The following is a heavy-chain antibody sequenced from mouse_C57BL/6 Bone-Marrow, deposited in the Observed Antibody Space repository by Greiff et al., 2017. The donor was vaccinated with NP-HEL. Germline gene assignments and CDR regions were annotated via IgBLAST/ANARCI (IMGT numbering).Heavy chain of an antibody. CDR3: ATQFITTVVATDY. CDR1: GFTFSDYG. Sequence: EVKVVESGGGLVKPGGSLKLSCAASGFTFSDYGMHWVRQAPEKGLEWVAYISSGSSTIYYADTVTGRFTISRYNAKNTLFLQKTSLRSEDTAMYYCATQFITTVVATDYWGQGTTLTVSS. D-gene: IGHD1-1*01. V-gene: IGHV5-17*01. J-gene: IGHJ2*01. CDR2: ISSGSSTI.